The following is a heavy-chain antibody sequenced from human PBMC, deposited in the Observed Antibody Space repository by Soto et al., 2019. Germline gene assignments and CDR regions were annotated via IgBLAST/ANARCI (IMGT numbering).Heavy chain of an antibody. CDR1: GFTFSSYG. J-gene: IGHJ4*02. CDR2: ISYDGRNK. D-gene: IGHD5-12*01. Sequence: GGSLRLSCTASGFTFSSYGMHWVRQAPGKGLEWVAVISYDGRNKYYGDSVKGRFTVSRDNSKNTLYLQVNSLRGEDTAVYYCAKDLNSGYDNLSLDYWGQGTLVTVSS. CDR3: AKDLNSGYDNLSLDY. V-gene: IGHV3-30*18.